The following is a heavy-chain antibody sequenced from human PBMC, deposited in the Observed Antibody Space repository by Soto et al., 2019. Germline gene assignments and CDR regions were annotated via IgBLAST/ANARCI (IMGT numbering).Heavy chain of an antibody. Sequence: SETLSLTCTVSGGSISSGGYYWSWIRQHPGKGLEWIGYIYYSGSTYYNPSLKSRVTISVDTSKNQFSLKLSSVTAADTAVYYCARDVGYTYYFVYWGQGTLVTVSS. CDR1: GGSISSGGYY. J-gene: IGHJ4*02. CDR2: IYYSGST. V-gene: IGHV4-31*03. CDR3: ARDVGYTYYFVY. D-gene: IGHD5-12*01.